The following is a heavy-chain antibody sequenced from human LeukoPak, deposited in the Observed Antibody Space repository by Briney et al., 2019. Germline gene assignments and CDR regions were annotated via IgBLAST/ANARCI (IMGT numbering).Heavy chain of an antibody. CDR3: AREGYYYDSSGYSLHFDY. CDR2: IKPDGSEK. J-gene: IGHJ4*02. D-gene: IGHD3-22*01. CDR1: GFIFSNYA. Sequence: PGGSLRHSCAASGFIFSNYAMSWVRQAPGKGLEWVANIKPDGSEKYYVDSVKGRFTISRDNGKSSLYLQMNSLRAEDTAVYYCAREGYYYDSSGYSLHFDYWGQGTLVTVSS. V-gene: IGHV3-7*01.